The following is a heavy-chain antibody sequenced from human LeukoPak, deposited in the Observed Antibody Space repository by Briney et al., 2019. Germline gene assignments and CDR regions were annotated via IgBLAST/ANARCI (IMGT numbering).Heavy chain of an antibody. J-gene: IGHJ6*03. V-gene: IGHV4-4*07. Sequence: PSETLSLTCTVSGGSISSYYWSWIRQPAGKGLEWIGRIYTSGSTNYNPSLKSRVTMSVDTSKNQFSLKLSSVTAADTAVYYCARESGYSSSSYYYYYMDVWGKGTTVTVSS. CDR1: GGSISSYY. CDR3: ARESGYSSSSYYYYYMDV. CDR2: IYTSGST. D-gene: IGHD6-6*01.